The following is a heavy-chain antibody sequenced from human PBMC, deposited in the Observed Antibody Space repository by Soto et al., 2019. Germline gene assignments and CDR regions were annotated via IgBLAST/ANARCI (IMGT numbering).Heavy chain of an antibody. CDR2: ISSSGSTI. D-gene: IGHD6-13*01. V-gene: IGHV3-48*03. J-gene: IGHJ6*02. CDR1: GFTFSSYE. CDR3: AKQQLAIVYGMDV. Sequence: EVQLVESGGGLVQPGGSLRLSCAASGFTFSSYEMNWVRQAPGKGLEWVSYISSSGSTIYYADSVKGRFTISRDNAKNSLYQQMNSLRAEDTAVYYCAKQQLAIVYGMDVWGQGTTVTVSS.